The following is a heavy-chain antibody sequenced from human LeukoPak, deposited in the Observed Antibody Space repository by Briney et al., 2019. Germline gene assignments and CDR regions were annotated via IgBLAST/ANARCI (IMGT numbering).Heavy chain of an antibody. CDR1: GGSISSYY. Sequence: SETLSLTCTVSGGSISSYYWTWIRQPPGKGLEWIGYIYYSGSTNDNPSLKSRVTISLDTSKNQFSLKLSSVTAADTAVYYCARYSGTGFDYWGQGTLVTVSS. J-gene: IGHJ4*02. CDR3: ARYSGTGFDY. CDR2: IYYSGST. D-gene: IGHD1-14*01. V-gene: IGHV4-59*08.